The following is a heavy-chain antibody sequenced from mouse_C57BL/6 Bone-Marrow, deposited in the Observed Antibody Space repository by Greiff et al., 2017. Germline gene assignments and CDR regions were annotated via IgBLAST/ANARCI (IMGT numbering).Heavy chain of an antibody. CDR1: GFTFSDYY. Sequence: EVKLMESEGGLVQPGSSMKLSCTASGFTFSDYYMAWVRQVPEKGLEWVANINYDGSSTYYLDSLKSRFIISRDNAKNILYLQMSSLKSEDTATYYCARGGYGSSRGYWYFDVWGTGTTVTVSS. J-gene: IGHJ1*03. CDR2: INYDGSST. CDR3: ARGGYGSSRGYWYFDV. D-gene: IGHD1-1*01. V-gene: IGHV5-16*01.